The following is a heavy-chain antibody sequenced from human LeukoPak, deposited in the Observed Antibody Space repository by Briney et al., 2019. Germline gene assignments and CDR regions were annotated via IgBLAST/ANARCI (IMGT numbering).Heavy chain of an antibody. CDR3: ARPLMYYYGSETYFWFDP. CDR2: ITGDSTYI. CDR1: GITFSAYS. V-gene: IGHV3-21*01. J-gene: IGHJ5*02. Sequence: GGSLRLSCAASGITFSAYSLNWIRQAPGKGLEWVATITGDSTYISHADSVKGRFIISRDNAKNSVYLQMNSLRAEDTAVYYCARPLMYYYGSETYFWFDPWGQGTLVTVSS. D-gene: IGHD3-10*01.